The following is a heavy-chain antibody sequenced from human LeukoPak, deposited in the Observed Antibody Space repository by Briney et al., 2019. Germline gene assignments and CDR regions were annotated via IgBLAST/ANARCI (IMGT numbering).Heavy chain of an antibody. CDR2: ISWNSGSI. Sequence: SLRLSCAASGFTFDDYAMHWVRQAPGKGLEWVSSISWNSGSIDYADSVKGRFTISRDNAKNSLYLQMNSLRAEDTAVYYCARDHLKAAAAGTLDYWGQGALVTVSS. V-gene: IGHV3-9*01. J-gene: IGHJ4*02. D-gene: IGHD6-13*01. CDR3: ARDHLKAAAAGTLDY. CDR1: GFTFDDYA.